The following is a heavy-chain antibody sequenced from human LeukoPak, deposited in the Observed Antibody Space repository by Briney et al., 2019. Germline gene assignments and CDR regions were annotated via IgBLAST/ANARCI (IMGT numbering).Heavy chain of an antibody. Sequence: SETLSLTCAVSGGSISSSNWWSWVRQPPGKGLEWIGEIYYSGSTYYNPSLKSRVTISVDTSKNQFSLKLSSVTAADTAVYYCARVNGSGSYYNPKNWFDPWGQGTLVTVSS. CDR1: GGSISSSNW. D-gene: IGHD3-10*01. J-gene: IGHJ5*02. CDR3: ARVNGSGSYYNPKNWFDP. V-gene: IGHV4-4*02. CDR2: IYYSGST.